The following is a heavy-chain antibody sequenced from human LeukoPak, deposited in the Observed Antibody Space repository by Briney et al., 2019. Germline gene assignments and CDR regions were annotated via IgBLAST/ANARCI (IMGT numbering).Heavy chain of an antibody. CDR2: ISGSGGST. Sequence: GGSLRLSCAASGFTFSSYAMSWVRQAPGKGLEWVSAISGSGGSTYYADSVKGRFTISRDNSKNTLYLQMNSLRAEDTAVYYCAKDGDRDYDFWSGYYSYYYYYMDVWGKGTTVTVSS. CDR3: AKDGDRDYDFWSGYYSYYYYYMDV. V-gene: IGHV3-23*01. J-gene: IGHJ6*03. CDR1: GFTFSSYA. D-gene: IGHD3-3*01.